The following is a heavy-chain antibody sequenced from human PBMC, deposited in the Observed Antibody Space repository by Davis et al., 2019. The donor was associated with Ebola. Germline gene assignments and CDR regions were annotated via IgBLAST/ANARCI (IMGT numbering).Heavy chain of an antibody. V-gene: IGHV3-23*01. J-gene: IGHJ4*02. CDR3: AKVGRFLEWLLVDY. CDR2: ISGSGGST. D-gene: IGHD3-3*01. CDR1: GFIFRNYV. Sequence: GESLKISCETSGFIFRNYVMSWVRQAPGKGLEWVSAISGSGGSTYYADSVKGRFTISRDNSKNTLYLQMNSLRAEDTAVYYCAKVGRFLEWLLVDYWGQGTLVTVSS.